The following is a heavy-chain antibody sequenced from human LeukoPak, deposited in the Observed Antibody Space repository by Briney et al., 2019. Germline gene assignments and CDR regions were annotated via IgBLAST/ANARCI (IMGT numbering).Heavy chain of an antibody. Sequence: SGGSLRLSCAASGFTFSSYSMNWVRQARGKGLEWVSYIDSSGSYIYYADSLKGRFTISRDNAKNSLYLQVNSLRAEETAVYYCARASSRAFDYWGQGTLVTVSS. CDR3: ARASSRAFDY. V-gene: IGHV3-21*06. CDR1: GFTFSSYS. J-gene: IGHJ4*02. CDR2: IDSSGSYI.